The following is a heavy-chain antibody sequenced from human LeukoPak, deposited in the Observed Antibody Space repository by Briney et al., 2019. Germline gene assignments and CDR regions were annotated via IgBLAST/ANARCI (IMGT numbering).Heavy chain of an antibody. CDR3: ANVRGAAAGTVDY. J-gene: IGHJ4*02. Sequence: PGGTLRLSCAASGFTFSSYAMNWVRQAPGKGLEWVAAMSYDGSNKYYADSVKGRFTISRDNSKNTLYLQMNSLRAEDTAVYYCANVRGAAAGTVDYWGQGTLVTVSS. CDR1: GFTFSSYA. CDR2: MSYDGSNK. D-gene: IGHD6-13*01. V-gene: IGHV3-30-3*01.